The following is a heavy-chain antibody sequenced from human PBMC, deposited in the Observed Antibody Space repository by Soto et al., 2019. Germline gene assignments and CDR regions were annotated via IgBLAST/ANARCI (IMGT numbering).Heavy chain of an antibody. V-gene: IGHV1-46*01. CDR2: INPSGGST. J-gene: IGHJ6*02. CDR1: GYTFTSYY. CDR3: ARDKTGLTTFHSPNPYGMDV. D-gene: IGHD1-1*01. Sequence: ASVKVSCKASGYTFTSYYMHWVRQAPGQGLEWMGIINPSGGSTSYAQKFQGRVTMTRDTSTSTVYMELSSLRSEDTAVYYCARDKTGLTTFHSPNPYGMDVWGQGNTVTVSS.